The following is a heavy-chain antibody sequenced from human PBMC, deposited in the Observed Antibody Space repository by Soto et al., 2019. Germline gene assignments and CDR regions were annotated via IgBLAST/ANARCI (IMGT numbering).Heavy chain of an antibody. CDR1: CYSIISGYY. V-gene: IGHV4-38-2*02. J-gene: IGHJ6*02. CDR2: IYHSGST. Sequence: SETLSLTCAFSCYSIISGYYWGWIRQPPGKGLEWIGSIYHSGSTYYNPSLKSRVTISVDTSKNQFSLKLSSVTAADTAVYYCARDGYCSSTSCAAYYYYGMDVWGQGTTVTVSS. CDR3: ARDGYCSSTSCAAYYYYGMDV. D-gene: IGHD2-2*03.